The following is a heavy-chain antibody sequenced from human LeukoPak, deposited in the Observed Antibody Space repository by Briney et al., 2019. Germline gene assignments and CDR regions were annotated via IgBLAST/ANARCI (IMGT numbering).Heavy chain of an antibody. CDR1: GFTFSNFW. CDR3: AKGRCLEY. CDR2: IKQDGTDK. Sequence: GGSLRLSCAASGFTFSNFWMTWVRQAPGKGLEWVANIKQDGTDKYYMDSVKGRFTISRDNAKNSLYLQMNTLRAEDTAIYYCAKGRCLEYWGQGTLVTVSS. D-gene: IGHD5-24*01. J-gene: IGHJ4*02. V-gene: IGHV3-7*01.